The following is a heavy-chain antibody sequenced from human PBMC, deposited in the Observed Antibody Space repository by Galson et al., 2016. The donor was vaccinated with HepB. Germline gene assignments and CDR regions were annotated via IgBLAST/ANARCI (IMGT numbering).Heavy chain of an antibody. CDR3: ARRGVATLKRGFDY. CDR2: IYYSGST. CDR1: SGSINSGTYY. Sequence: TLSLTCTVSSGSINSGTYYWNWIRQHPGKGLEWIGSIYYSGSTSYNPSLKGRINISIDTSKNQFFLKLTSVTAADTAVYYCARRGVATLKRGFDYWGQGTLVTVSS. D-gene: IGHD3-10*01. V-gene: IGHV4-31*03. J-gene: IGHJ4*02.